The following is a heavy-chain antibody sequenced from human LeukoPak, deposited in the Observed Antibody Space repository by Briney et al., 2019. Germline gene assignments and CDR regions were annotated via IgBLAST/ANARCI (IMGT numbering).Heavy chain of an antibody. CDR2: INHSGST. D-gene: IGHD3-3*01. CDR3: AREVGSGYPYYFDY. CDR1: GGSFSGYY. Sequence: SETLSLTCAVYGGSFSGYYWSWIRQPPGKGLEWIGEINHSGSTNYNPSLKSRVTISVDTSKNQFSLKLSSVTAADTAVYYCAREVGSGYPYYFDYWGQGTLVTVSS. V-gene: IGHV4-34*01. J-gene: IGHJ4*02.